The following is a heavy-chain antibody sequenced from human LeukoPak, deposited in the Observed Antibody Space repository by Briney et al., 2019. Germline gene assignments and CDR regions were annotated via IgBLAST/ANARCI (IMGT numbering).Heavy chain of an antibody. J-gene: IGHJ4*02. Sequence: GGSLRLSCAASGFTFSSYAMSWVRQAPGKCLEWVSSISGSGGSTYYADSVKGRFTISRDNSKITLYLQMNSLRAEDTAVYYCAEDFTAVAKYYFDYWGQGTLVTVSS. CDR1: GFTFSSYA. V-gene: IGHV3-23*01. CDR3: AEDFTAVAKYYFDY. CDR2: ISGSGGST. D-gene: IGHD6-19*01.